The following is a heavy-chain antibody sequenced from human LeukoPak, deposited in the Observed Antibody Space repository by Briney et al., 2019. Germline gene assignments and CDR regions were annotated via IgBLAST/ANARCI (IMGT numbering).Heavy chain of an antibody. D-gene: IGHD4-17*01. CDR1: GGSFSGYY. J-gene: IGHJ5*02. CDR3: ARVMTTVTTWFDP. Sequence: KPSETLSLTCAVYGGSFSGYYWSWIRQPPGKGLEWIGEINHSGSTNYNPSLKSRVTISVDTSKNQFSLKLSSVTAADTAVYYCARVMTTVTTWFDPWGQGTLVTVSS. CDR2: INHSGST. V-gene: IGHV4-34*01.